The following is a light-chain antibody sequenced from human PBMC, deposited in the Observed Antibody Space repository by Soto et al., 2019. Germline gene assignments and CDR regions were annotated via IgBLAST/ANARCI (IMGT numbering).Light chain of an antibody. CDR2: AVS. CDR3: SSYTTSSTLV. Sequence: QSALTQPASVSGSPGQSITISCTGTSSDVGGYDYVSWYQQHPDKAPKLMIYAVSNRPSGVSNRFSGSKSGNTACLTISGLQAEDEAEYYCSSYTTSSTLVFGGGTKLTVL. V-gene: IGLV2-14*03. J-gene: IGLJ2*01. CDR1: SSDVGGYDY.